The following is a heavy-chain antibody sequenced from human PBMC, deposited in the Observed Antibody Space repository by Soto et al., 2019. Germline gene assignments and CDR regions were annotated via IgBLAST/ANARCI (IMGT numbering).Heavy chain of an antibody. D-gene: IGHD6-19*01. CDR1: GYNFIDYY. CDR2: ISPNSGGT. V-gene: IGHV1-2*02. J-gene: IGHJ4*02. CDR3: ARPPGYISDWYSFDL. Sequence: VKVARKASGYNFIDYYMHWVRQAPGQGFEWMGRISPNSGGTNYEQKFKGRVTMTWDTSLNTAYMELSSLMSEDTAVYYCARPPGYISDWYSFDLWGQGTLVTVSS.